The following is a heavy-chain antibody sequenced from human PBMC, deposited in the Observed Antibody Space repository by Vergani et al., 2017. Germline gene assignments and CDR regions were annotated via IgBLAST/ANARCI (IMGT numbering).Heavy chain of an antibody. CDR2: INAGNGNT. J-gene: IGHJ6*02. V-gene: IGHV1-3*01. CDR3: ATSLLWFGEPTLRSYYYYGMDV. Sequence: QVQLVQSGAEVKKPGASVKVSCKASGYTFTSYAMHWVRQAPGQRLEWMGWINAGNGNTKYSQKFQGRVTMTEDTSTDTAYMELSSLRSEDTAVYYCATSLLWFGEPTLRSYYYYGMDVWGQGTTVTVSS. CDR1: GYTFTSYA. D-gene: IGHD3-10*01.